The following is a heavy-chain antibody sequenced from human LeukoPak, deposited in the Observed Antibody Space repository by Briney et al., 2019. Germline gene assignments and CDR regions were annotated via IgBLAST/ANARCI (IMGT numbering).Heavy chain of an antibody. D-gene: IGHD6-13*01. CDR2: IYYSGST. CDR1: GGSISSYY. V-gene: IGHV4-59*12. CDR3: ARDRYSSSWFMYYFDY. Sequence: SETLSLTCTVSGGSISSYYWSWIRQPPGKGLEWIGYIYYSGSTNYNPSLKSRVTISVDTSKNQFSLKLSSVTAADTAVYYCARDRYSSSWFMYYFDYWGQGTLVTVSS. J-gene: IGHJ4*02.